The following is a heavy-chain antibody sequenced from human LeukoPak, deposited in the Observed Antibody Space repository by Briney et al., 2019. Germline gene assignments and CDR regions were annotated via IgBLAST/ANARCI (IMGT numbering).Heavy chain of an antibody. CDR3: ARGPSSSSSWYGLDV. CDR1: EFTFSRYW. D-gene: IGHD6-13*01. CDR2: INSDGSIT. Sequence: PGGSLRLSCAASEFTFSRYWMAWVRQAPGKGLVWVSRINSDGSITTYGDSLKGRFTVSRDNAKNTLYLQMNSLTGEDTAVYYCARGPSSSSSWYGLDVWGRGTTVTVSS. J-gene: IGHJ6*02. V-gene: IGHV3-74*01.